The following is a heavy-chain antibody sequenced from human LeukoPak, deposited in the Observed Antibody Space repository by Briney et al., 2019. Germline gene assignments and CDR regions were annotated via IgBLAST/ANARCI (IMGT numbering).Heavy chain of an antibody. D-gene: IGHD3-22*01. CDR3: ARGPDYYDSSGYIDY. Sequence: GASVKVSCKASGGTFSSYAISWVRQAPGQGLEWMGGIIPIFGTANYAQKFQGRVTITADESTSTAYMELGGLRSEDTAVYYCARGPDYYDSSGYIDYWGQGTLVTVSS. CDR2: IIPIFGTA. CDR1: GGTFSSYA. J-gene: IGHJ4*02. V-gene: IGHV1-69*13.